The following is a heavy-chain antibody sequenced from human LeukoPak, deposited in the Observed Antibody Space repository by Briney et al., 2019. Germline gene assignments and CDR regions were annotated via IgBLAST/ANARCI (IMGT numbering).Heavy chain of an antibody. CDR2: IYASGST. CDR3: ARGIGTTNFDS. V-gene: IGHV4-61*02. J-gene: IGHJ4*02. Sequence: PSQTLSLTCTVSGDSISSGSYYWRWIRQPAGKGLEWIGRIYASGSTNYNPSLKSRATISLDTSENQFSLKVNSVTAADTAVYYCARGIGTTNFDSWGQGTLVTVSS. D-gene: IGHD1-1*01. CDR1: GDSISSGSYY.